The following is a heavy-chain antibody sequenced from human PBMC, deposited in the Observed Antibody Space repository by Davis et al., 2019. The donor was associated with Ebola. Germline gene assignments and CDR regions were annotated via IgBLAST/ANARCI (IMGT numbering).Heavy chain of an antibody. CDR1: GFTFSSYS. D-gene: IGHD6-19*01. CDR2: ISSSISYI. J-gene: IGHJ2*01. V-gene: IGHV3-21*01. Sequence: SLIISCASSGFTFSSYSMNLVLPAPGQGLEWVLSISSSISYIYYADSLKGRFTISRDNAKNSRYLQMKSRRAEDKAVYYCARDRSSLSGWYFVDWYFDLWGRGTLVTVSS. CDR3: ARDRSSLSGWYFVDWYFDL.